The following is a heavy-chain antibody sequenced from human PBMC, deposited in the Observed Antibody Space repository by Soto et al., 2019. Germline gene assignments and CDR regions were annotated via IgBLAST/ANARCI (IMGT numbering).Heavy chain of an antibody. J-gene: IGHJ4*02. D-gene: IGHD6-25*01. CDR2: MNPYTGNT. CDR3: ARRKERSGPHYFDY. Sequence: QVQLVQSGAEVKEPGASVKVSCKASGYTFTTYDIYWMRQATGQGLEWMGSMNPYTGNTGYAQKFQGRVTVTRNTSISTVYMEMSGLRLDDTAVYYCARRKERSGPHYFDYWGQGSQVTVSS. CDR1: GYTFTTYD. V-gene: IGHV1-8*01.